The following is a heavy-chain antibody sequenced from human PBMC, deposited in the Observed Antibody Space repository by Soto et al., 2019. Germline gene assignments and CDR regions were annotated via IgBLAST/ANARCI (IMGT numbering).Heavy chain of an antibody. D-gene: IGHD3-3*01. V-gene: IGHV4-34*01. CDR3: ARGEPRFMEWLLLSKYFDP. J-gene: IGHJ5*02. CDR1: GGSFSSYY. CDR2: INHSGST. Sequence: QVQLQQWGAGLLKPSETLSLTCAVYGGSFSSYYWSWIRQPPGKGLEWIGVINHSGSTNYDPSLKSRVTISMGIFKNQVSLTLSSVTAADPAVYYCARGEPRFMEWLLLSKYFDPWGQGTLVTVSS.